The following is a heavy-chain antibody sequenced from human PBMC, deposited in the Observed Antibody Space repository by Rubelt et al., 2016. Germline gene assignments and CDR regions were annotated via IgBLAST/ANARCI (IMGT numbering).Heavy chain of an antibody. CDR1: GYTFTGYY. J-gene: IGHJ6*03. D-gene: IGHD3-3*01. Sequence: QVQLVQSGAEVKKPGASVKVSCKASGYTFTGYYMHWVRQAPGQGLEWMGWINPNSGGTNYAQKFQGRVTMTRDTSISTAYMGLSRLRSDDTAVYYCARASGVVISPGYYYMDVWGKGTTVTVSS. CDR2: INPNSGGT. V-gene: IGHV1-2*02. CDR3: ARASGVVISPGYYYMDV.